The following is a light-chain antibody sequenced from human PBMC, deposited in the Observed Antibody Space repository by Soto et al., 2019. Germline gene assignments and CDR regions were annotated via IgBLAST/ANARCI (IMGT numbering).Light chain of an antibody. CDR2: EGT. J-gene: IGLJ1*01. CDR3: ISYTSSSSAV. Sequence: QSALTQPAYVSGSPGQSISISCSGSNSDVGSYDLVSWYQQQPDKAPKHIIFEGTKRPSGLSSRFSCSKSANTASLTISVLQSEDEAEYYFISYTSSSSAVFGSGTKLTVL. CDR1: NSDVGSYDL. V-gene: IGLV2-14*02.